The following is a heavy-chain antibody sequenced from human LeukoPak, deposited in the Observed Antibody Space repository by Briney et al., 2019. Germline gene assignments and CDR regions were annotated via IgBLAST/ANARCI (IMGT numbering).Heavy chain of an antibody. J-gene: IGHJ4*02. Sequence: GGSLRLSCAASGFTFDYYWMHWVRQAPGKGLMWVSRINTDGSNTHYADSVKGRFTISRDNAKNTLYLQVNGLRVEDTAVYYCAVWGEDRSGHRFDFWGQGTLVTVSS. CDR2: INTDGSNT. CDR1: GFTFDYYW. V-gene: IGHV3-74*01. CDR3: AVWGEDRSGHRFDF. D-gene: IGHD3-22*01.